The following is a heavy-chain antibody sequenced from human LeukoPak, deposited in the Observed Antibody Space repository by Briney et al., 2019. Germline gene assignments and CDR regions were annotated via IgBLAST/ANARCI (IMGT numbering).Heavy chain of an antibody. Sequence: GGSLRLSCAASGFTFDDYAMHWVRQAPGKGLEWVSGISWNSGSIGYADSVKGRFTISRGNAKNSLYVQMNSLRAEDTALYYCARGGYGILTGYYSDFDNWGQGTLVTVSS. CDR2: ISWNSGSI. CDR3: ARGGYGILTGYYSDFDN. V-gene: IGHV3-9*01. D-gene: IGHD3-9*01. CDR1: GFTFDDYA. J-gene: IGHJ4*02.